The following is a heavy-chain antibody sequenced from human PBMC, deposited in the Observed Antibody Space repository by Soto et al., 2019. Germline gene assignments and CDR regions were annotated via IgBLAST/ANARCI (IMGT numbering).Heavy chain of an antibody. D-gene: IGHD2-21*02. CDR3: AKDDVSGDGLWLVSD. Sequence: DVQLLESGGGLVQPGGSLKLSCVASGFSFDKYAMIWVRQAPGKGQEWVSGITGSGRSIQYTASVKGRFTISRDNSKNTVYLQMDYLRAEDTAMYYCAKDDVSGDGLWLVSDWGQGTPVTVS. V-gene: IGHV3-23*01. J-gene: IGHJ4*02. CDR2: ITGSGRSI. CDR1: GFSFDKYA.